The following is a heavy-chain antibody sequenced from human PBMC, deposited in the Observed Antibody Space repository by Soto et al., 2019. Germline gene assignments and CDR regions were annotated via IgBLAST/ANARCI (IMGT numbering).Heavy chain of an antibody. J-gene: IGHJ6*02. CDR2: IIPIFGTA. CDR3: ARDEDIVLVPAAMGYYYYYGMDV. D-gene: IGHD2-2*01. CDR1: GGTFSSYA. Sequence: QVQLVQSGAEVKKPGSSVKVSCKASGGTFSSYAISWVRQAPGQGLEWMGGIIPIFGTANYAQKFQGRVTITADESTSKACMELSSLRSEDTAVYYCARDEDIVLVPAAMGYYYYYGMDVWGQGTTVTVSS. V-gene: IGHV1-69*12.